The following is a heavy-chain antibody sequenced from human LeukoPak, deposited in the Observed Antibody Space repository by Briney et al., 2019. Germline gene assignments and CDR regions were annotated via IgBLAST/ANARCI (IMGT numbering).Heavy chain of an antibody. V-gene: IGHV1-18*04. Sequence: ASVKVSCKASGYTFTGYYMHWVRQAPGQGLEWMGWINPNSGNTNYAQKLQGRVTMATDTSTSTAYMELRSLRSADTAVYYCAREGLGYCTSTSCSAFDYWGQGTLVTVSS. CDR3: AREGLGYCTSTSCSAFDY. D-gene: IGHD2-2*01. CDR2: INPNSGNT. J-gene: IGHJ4*02. CDR1: GYTFTGYY.